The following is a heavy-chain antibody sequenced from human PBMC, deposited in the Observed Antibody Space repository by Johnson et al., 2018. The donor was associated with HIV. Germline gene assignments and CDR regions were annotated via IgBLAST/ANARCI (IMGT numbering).Heavy chain of an antibody. CDR2: IWYDGSNK. CDR3: ARRGGVGGWYSDDAFDI. D-gene: IGHD6-19*01. Sequence: VQVVESGGGVVQPGRSLRLSCAASGFTFSSYGMHWVRQAAGKGLEWVAVIWYDGSNKYYADSVKGRYTISRDNSTNTLYLQMNSLRAAETAVYYCARRGGVGGWYSDDAFDIWGQGTLVTVSS. CDR1: GFTFSSYG. V-gene: IGHV3-33*01. J-gene: IGHJ3*02.